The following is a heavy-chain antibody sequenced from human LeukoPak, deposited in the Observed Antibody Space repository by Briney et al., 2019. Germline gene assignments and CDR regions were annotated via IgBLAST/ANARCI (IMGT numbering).Heavy chain of an antibody. CDR2: ISSSSSYI. D-gene: IGHD6-13*01. CDR1: GFTFRNYA. Sequence: GGSLRLSCAPSGFTFRNYAMHWVRQAPGKGLEWVSSISSSSSYIYYADSVKGRFTISRDNAKNSLYLQMNSLRAEDTAVYYCARGPRGQQLVRGYFDYWGQGTLVTVSS. V-gene: IGHV3-21*01. CDR3: ARGPRGQQLVRGYFDY. J-gene: IGHJ4*02.